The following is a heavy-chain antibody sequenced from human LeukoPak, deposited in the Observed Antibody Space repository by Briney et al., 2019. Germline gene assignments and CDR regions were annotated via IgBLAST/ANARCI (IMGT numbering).Heavy chain of an antibody. D-gene: IGHD2-21*01. J-gene: IGHJ6*02. CDR2: INHSGST. CDR1: GGSFSGYY. Sequence: PSETLSLTCAVHGGSFSGYYWSWIRQPPGKGLEWIGEINHSGSTNYNPSLKSRVTISVDTSKNQFSLKLSSVTAADTAVYYCARGKSILWWWKYGMDVWGQGTTVTVSS. CDR3: ARGKSILWWWKYGMDV. V-gene: IGHV4-34*01.